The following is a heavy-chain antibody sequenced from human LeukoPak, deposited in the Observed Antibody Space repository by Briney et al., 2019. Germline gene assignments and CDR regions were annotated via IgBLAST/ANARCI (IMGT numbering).Heavy chain of an antibody. CDR3: ARDLWFGEFSNWFDP. J-gene: IGHJ5*02. CDR1: GYTFRRNG. Sequence: GGSLRLSCAASGYTFRRNGMHWVRQAPGKGLEWVAVIWYDGSKKYYGDSVRGRFTISRDNAKNSLYLQMNSLRAEDTAVYYCARDLWFGEFSNWFDPWGQGPLVTVSS. V-gene: IGHV3-33*01. D-gene: IGHD3-10*01. CDR2: IWYDGSKK.